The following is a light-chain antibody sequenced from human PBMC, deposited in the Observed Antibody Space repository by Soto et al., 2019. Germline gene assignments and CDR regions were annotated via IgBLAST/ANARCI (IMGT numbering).Light chain of an antibody. CDR2: EVS. J-gene: IGLJ2*01. CDR3: CSYADSDVV. Sequence: QSALTQPASVSGSPGQSITISCTGTSSDVGNYNLVSWYQQHPGKAPKLMTYEVSKRPSGVSNRFSGSKSGKTASLTISGLQAEDEADYYCCSYADSDVVFGGGTQLTVL. V-gene: IGLV2-23*02. CDR1: SSDVGNYNL.